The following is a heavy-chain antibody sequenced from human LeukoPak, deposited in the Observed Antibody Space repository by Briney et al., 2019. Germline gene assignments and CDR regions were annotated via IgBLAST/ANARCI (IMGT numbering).Heavy chain of an antibody. CDR3: AKLAVAGPTPVGAFDI. CDR2: IYSGGST. Sequence: GGSLRLSCAASGFTVSSNYMSWVRQAPGKVLEWVSVIYSGGSTYYADSVKGRFTISRDNSKNTLYLQMNSLRAEDTAVYYCAKLAVAGPTPVGAFDIWGQGTMVTVSS. D-gene: IGHD6-19*01. J-gene: IGHJ3*02. CDR1: GFTVSSNY. V-gene: IGHV3-66*04.